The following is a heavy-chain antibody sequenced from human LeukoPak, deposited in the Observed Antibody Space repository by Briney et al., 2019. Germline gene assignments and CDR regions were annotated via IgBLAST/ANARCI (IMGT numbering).Heavy chain of an antibody. CDR2: MYHSGST. CDR1: GYSISSGYY. Sequence: SETLSLTCAVSGYSISSGYYWGWFRQPPGKGLEWIGGMYHSGSTYYNPSLKSRVTISVDTSKNQFSLKLSSVTAPDTAVYYCASIGADYYGSGSYDYWGQGTLVTVSS. CDR3: ASIGADYYGSGSYDY. J-gene: IGHJ4*02. D-gene: IGHD3-10*01. V-gene: IGHV4-38-2*01.